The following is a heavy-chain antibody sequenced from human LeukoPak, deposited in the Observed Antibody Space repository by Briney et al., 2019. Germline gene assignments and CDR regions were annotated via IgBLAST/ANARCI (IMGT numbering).Heavy chain of an antibody. D-gene: IGHD3-3*01. V-gene: IGHV4-61*02. CDR2: IYTSGST. CDR1: GGSISSGSYY. J-gene: IGHJ3*02. CDR3: ARGDPDISFGVAGEAFDI. Sequence: SETLSLTCTVSGGSISSGSYYWSWIRQPAGKGLEWIGRIYTSGSTNYNPSLKSRVTISVDTSKNQFSLKLSSVTAADTAVYYCARGDPDISFGVAGEAFDIWGQGTMVTVSS.